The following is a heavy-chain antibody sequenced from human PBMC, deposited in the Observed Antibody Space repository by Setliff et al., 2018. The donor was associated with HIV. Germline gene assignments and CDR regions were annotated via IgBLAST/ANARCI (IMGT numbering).Heavy chain of an antibody. Sequence: SETLSLTCAVYGGSISSYYWSWIRQPPGKGLEWIGYIYYSGSTNYNPSLKSRVTISVDTSKNQFSLKLTSVTAADTAVYYCARDGFYYDTSGYPGTRWFDPWGQGTLVTVSS. CDR1: GGSISSYY. D-gene: IGHD3-22*01. CDR2: IYYSGST. J-gene: IGHJ5*02. V-gene: IGHV4-59*12. CDR3: ARDGFYYDTSGYPGTRWFDP.